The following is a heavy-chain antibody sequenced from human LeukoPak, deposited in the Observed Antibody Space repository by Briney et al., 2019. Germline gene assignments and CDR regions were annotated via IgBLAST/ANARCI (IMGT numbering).Heavy chain of an antibody. Sequence: GGPLRLPCLASGFVFNNYEMNWVRQAPGEVLEWISYICASGRTIYYADSVKGRFTITRDNALDSLFLQMNSLRAEDTAIYYCARLSDALDYWGQGALVTVSS. J-gene: IGHJ4*02. CDR2: ICASGRTI. CDR1: GFVFNNYE. V-gene: IGHV3-48*03. CDR3: ARLSDALDY. D-gene: IGHD2-21*02.